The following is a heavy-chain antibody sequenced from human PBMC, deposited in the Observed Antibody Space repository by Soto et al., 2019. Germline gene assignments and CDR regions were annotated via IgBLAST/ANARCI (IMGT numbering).Heavy chain of an antibody. CDR2: TYYSGTT. Sequence: TVADGSSVDFCWPWITQHPGKGLEWMGYTYYSGTTTNSNPSLKSRVTLSVDTSKNQFSLKLSSVTPADTAVYYCARLGGSYAVPHLEYWGQGTLVTVS. D-gene: IGHD1-26*01. J-gene: IGHJ4*02. V-gene: IGHV4-59*08. CDR3: ARLGGSYAVPHLEY. CDR1: DGSSVDFC.